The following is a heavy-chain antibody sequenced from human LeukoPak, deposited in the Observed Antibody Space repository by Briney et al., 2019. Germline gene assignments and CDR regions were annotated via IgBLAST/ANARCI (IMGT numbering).Heavy chain of an antibody. CDR3: ARGTPSPYDSSGYYLDAFDI. CDR1: GGFISSYY. D-gene: IGHD3-22*01. Sequence: SETLSLTCTVSGGFISSYYWSWIRQPPGKGLEWIGYIYYSGSTNYNPSLKSRVTISVDTSKNQFSLKLSSVTAADTAVYYCARGTPSPYDSSGYYLDAFDIWGQGTMVTVSS. J-gene: IGHJ3*02. CDR2: IYYSGST. V-gene: IGHV4-59*01.